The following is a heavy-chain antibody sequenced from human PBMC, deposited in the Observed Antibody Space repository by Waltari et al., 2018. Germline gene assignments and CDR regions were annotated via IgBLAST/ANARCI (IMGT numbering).Heavy chain of an antibody. V-gene: IGHV4-34*02. D-gene: IGHD4-17*01. J-gene: IGHJ2*01. CDR2: INHSGST. CDR3: ASDLYAVEGYFDL. CDR1: GGSFSGYY. Sequence: QVQLQQWGAGLLKPSETLSLTCAVYGGSFSGYYWSWIRQPPGKGLEWIGEINHSGSTNYNPSLKSRVTISLDTSKNQFSLKLSPVTAADTAVYYCASDLYAVEGYFDLWGRGTLVTVSS.